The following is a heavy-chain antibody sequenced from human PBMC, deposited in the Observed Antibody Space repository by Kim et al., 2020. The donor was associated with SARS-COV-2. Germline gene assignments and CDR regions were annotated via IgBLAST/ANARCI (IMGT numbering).Heavy chain of an antibody. V-gene: IGHV4-34*01. CDR2: INHSGST. Sequence: SETLSLTCAVYGGSFSGYYWSWIRQPPGKGLEWIGEINHSGSTNYNPSLKSRVTISVDTSKNQFSLKLSSVTAADTAVYYCARGQGVLWFGELSHLNYYYGMDVWGQGTTVTVSS. CDR3: ARGQGVLWFGELSHLNYYYGMDV. J-gene: IGHJ6*02. CDR1: GGSFSGYY. D-gene: IGHD3-10*01.